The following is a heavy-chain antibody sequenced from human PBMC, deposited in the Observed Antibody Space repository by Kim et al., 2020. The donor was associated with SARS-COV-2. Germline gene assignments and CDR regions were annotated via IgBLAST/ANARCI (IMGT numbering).Heavy chain of an antibody. V-gene: IGHV3-23*01. D-gene: IGHD4-17*01. Sequence: GGSLRLSCAASGFTLSRYAMTWVRQAPGKGLEWVSGISGSGGSTYYADSVKGRFTISRDNSKNTLYLQMNSLRAEDTALYYCAKDQGNDYGDQLHYWGQGTLVTVSS. J-gene: IGHJ4*02. CDR1: GFTLSRYA. CDR2: ISGSGGST. CDR3: AKDQGNDYGDQLHY.